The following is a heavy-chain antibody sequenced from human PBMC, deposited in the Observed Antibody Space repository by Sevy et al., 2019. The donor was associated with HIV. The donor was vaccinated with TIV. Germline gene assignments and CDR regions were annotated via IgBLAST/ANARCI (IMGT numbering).Heavy chain of an antibody. J-gene: IGHJ1*01. CDR2: ISFDGSDK. Sequence: GESRKISCAASGFTFSNYAMHWVRQAPGKGLEWVAAISFDGSDKYYADSVKGRFTTSRDNSKNTLYLQMNSLRAEDTAAYFCAKVRGVAAADYQEYFQHWGQGTLVTVSS. CDR1: GFTFSNYA. CDR3: AKVRGVAAADYQEYFQH. D-gene: IGHD6-13*01. V-gene: IGHV3-30*18.